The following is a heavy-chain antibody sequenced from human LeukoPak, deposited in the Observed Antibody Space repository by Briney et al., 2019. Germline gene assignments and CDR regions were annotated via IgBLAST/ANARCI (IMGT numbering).Heavy chain of an antibody. Sequence: PGGSLRLSCAASGFTFSSYSMNWVRQAPGKGLEWVSSISSSSSYIYYADSVKGRFTISRDNAKNSLYLQMNSLRAEDTAVYYCARSGRVGYYGSGTDAFDIWGQGTMVTVSS. D-gene: IGHD3-10*01. J-gene: IGHJ3*02. CDR1: GFTFSSYS. CDR2: ISSSSSYI. V-gene: IGHV3-21*01. CDR3: ARSGRVGYYGSGTDAFDI.